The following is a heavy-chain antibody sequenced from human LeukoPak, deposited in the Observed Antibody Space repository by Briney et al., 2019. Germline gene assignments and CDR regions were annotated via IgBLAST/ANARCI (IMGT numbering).Heavy chain of an antibody. D-gene: IGHD2-2*02. CDR1: GYSFTSYW. V-gene: IGHV5-51*01. CDR2: FYPGDSTI. Sequence: GESLKISCRGSGYSFTSYWIGWVRQMPGKGLEWMGMFYPGDSTIRYSPSFQGQVTISADKSITTAYLQWSSLKASDTAMYYCARTYTPRMVRFDYWGQGTLVTVSS. CDR3: ARTYTPRMVRFDY. J-gene: IGHJ4*02.